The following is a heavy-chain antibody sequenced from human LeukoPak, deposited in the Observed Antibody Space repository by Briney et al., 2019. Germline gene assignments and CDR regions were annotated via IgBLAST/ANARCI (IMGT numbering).Heavy chain of an antibody. D-gene: IGHD3-22*01. V-gene: IGHV3-23*01. J-gene: IGHJ4*02. CDR3: AKGNYYDSTGYYLTYPFDY. CDR2: ISGSGGST. CDR1: GFTFYTHA. Sequence: GGSLRLSCATSGFTFYTHAMSWVRQAARKRLECVSVISGSGGSTDYADSVKGRFTISRDNSKNTLYLQMNSLRAEDTAVYYCAKGNYYDSTGYYLTYPFDYWGQGTLVTVSS.